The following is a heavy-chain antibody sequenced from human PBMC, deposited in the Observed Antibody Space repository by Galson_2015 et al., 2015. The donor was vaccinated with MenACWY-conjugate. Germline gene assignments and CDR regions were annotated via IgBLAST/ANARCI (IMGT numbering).Heavy chain of an antibody. CDR2: ISSSSSTI. D-gene: IGHD3-22*01. J-gene: IGHJ6*02. CDR3: ARDIRVFRYDSSSFGDYYYYGMDV. CDR1: GFTFSSYS. V-gene: IGHV3-48*04. Sequence: SLRLSCAASGFTFSSYSMNWVRQAPGKGLEWVSYISSSSSTIYCADSVKGRFTISRDNAKNSLYLQMNSLRAEDTAVYYCARDIRVFRYDSSSFGDYYYYGMDVWGQGTTVTVSS.